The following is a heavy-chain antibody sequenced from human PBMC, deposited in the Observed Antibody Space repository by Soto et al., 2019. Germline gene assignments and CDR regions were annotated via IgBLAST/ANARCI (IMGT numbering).Heavy chain of an antibody. CDR3: AREEYCSGGSCYHQPFDY. V-gene: IGHV3-48*01. J-gene: IGHJ4*02. D-gene: IGHD2-15*01. Sequence: PGGSLRLSCAASGFTFSSYSMNWVRQAPGKGLEWVSYISSSSSTIYYADSVKGRFTISRDNAKNSLYLQMNSLRAEDTAVYYCAREEYCSGGSCYHQPFDYWGQGTLVTVSS. CDR1: GFTFSSYS. CDR2: ISSSSSTI.